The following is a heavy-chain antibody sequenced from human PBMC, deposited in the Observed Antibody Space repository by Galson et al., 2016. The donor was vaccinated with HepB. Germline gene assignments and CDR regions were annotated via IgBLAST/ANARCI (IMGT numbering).Heavy chain of an antibody. D-gene: IGHD6-13*01. J-gene: IGHJ4*02. CDR2: IYYAGNI. CDR1: GGSVSHDDSY. CDR3: ARGRQRRTRGSWGSYDS. Sequence: TLSLTCTVSGGSVSHDDSYWTWIRQSPGKGLEWLGYIYYAGNIYYRPSPQSRLTISLDTSENQFSLRLSSVTDADTAVYFCARGRQRRTRGSWGSYDSWGQGMLVTVSS. V-gene: IGHV4-30-4*01.